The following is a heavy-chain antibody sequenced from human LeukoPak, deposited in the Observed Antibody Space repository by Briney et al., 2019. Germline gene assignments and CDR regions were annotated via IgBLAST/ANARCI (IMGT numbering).Heavy chain of an antibody. CDR2: IRSKAYGGTT. CDR3: TLQLRFLELMDY. V-gene: IGHV3-49*04. D-gene: IGHD3-3*01. CDR1: GFTFGDYA. J-gene: IGHJ4*02. Sequence: PGGSLRLSCTASGFTFGDYAMSWVRQAPGKGLEWVGFIRSKAYGGTTEYAASVKGRFTISRDDSKSIAYLQMNSLKTEDTAVYYCTLQLRFLELMDYWGQGTLVTVSS.